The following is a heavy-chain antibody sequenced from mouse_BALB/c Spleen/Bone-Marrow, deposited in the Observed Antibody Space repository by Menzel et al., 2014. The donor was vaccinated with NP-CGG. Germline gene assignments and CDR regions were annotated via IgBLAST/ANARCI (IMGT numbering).Heavy chain of an antibody. CDR1: GFAFSSYD. V-gene: IGHV5-12-1*01. CDR2: ISSGGGST. D-gene: IGHD1-1*01. J-gene: IGHJ3*01. CDR3: ARQILRGFDY. Sequence: EVHLVESGGGLVKPGGSLKLSCAASGFAFSSYDMSWVRQTPEKRLEWVAYISSGGGSTYYADTVKGRFTISRDNAKNTLYLQMSSLKSEDTAMYYCARQILRGFDYWGQGTPVTVSA.